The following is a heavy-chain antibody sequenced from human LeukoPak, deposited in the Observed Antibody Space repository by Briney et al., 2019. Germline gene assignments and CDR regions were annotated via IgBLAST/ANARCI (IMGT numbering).Heavy chain of an antibody. Sequence: GGSLRLSCAASGFTFSGYAMSWYRRAPGKGLEWVSTFEDNGGHTHYADSVKGRFTISRDNSKNTLYLQMNSLTAEDTAIYFCARERVATVDYWGQGTLVTVSS. J-gene: IGHJ4*02. CDR1: GFTFSGYA. CDR2: FEDNGGHT. D-gene: IGHD5-12*01. CDR3: ARERVATVDY. V-gene: IGHV3-23*01.